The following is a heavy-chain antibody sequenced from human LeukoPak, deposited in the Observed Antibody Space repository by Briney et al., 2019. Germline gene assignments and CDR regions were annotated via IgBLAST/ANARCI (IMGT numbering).Heavy chain of an antibody. V-gene: IGHV1-2*02. Sequence: ASVKVSCKASGYTFTGYYMHWVRQAPGQGLEWMGWINPNSGGTNYAQKFQGRVTMTTDTSTSTAYMELRSLRSDDTAVYYCARDRYYDILTGYPRAFDYWGQGTLVTVSS. D-gene: IGHD3-9*01. CDR3: ARDRYYDILTGYPRAFDY. J-gene: IGHJ4*02. CDR1: GYTFTGYY. CDR2: INPNSGGT.